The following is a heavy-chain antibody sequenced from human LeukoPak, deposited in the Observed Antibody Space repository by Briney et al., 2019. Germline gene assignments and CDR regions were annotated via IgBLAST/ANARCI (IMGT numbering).Heavy chain of an antibody. V-gene: IGHV3-21*01. CDR3: ARADCSSSSCYLRRSWFDP. CDR2: ISPKSDFI. J-gene: IGHJ5*02. D-gene: IGHD2-2*01. Sequence: GGSLRLSCAGSGFSFNYYDMNWVRQAPGKGLEWVSSISPKSDFIYYSDSVRGRFTISRDNAENSLYLQMNSLRAEDTAVYYCARADCSSSSCYLRRSWFDPWGQGTLVTVSS. CDR1: GFSFNYYD.